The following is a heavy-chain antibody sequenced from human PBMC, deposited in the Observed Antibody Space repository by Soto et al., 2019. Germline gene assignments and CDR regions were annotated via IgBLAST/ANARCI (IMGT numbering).Heavy chain of an antibody. J-gene: IGHJ4*02. CDR3: ARVDVAY. CDR1: GYTFSSYS. Sequence: QVQLVQSGAEEKKPGASVKVSCTTSGYTFSSYSIHGVRQAPGQGLEWMGWINPGNANTKNSQKFQGRVTITSDTSASTAYMELSSLTSEDTAVYYCARVDVAYWGQGTLVTVSS. V-gene: IGHV1-3*05. D-gene: IGHD5-12*01. CDR2: INPGNANT.